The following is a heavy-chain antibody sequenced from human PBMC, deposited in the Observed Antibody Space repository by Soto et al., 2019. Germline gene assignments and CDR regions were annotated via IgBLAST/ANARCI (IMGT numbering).Heavy chain of an antibody. D-gene: IGHD2-8*01. V-gene: IGHV4-61*01. CDR1: GGSVSSCPYH. CDR2: LSYSGTA. CDR3: MRSHGAY. J-gene: IGHJ4*02. Sequence: QVQLQESGPGLVKTSETLSLTCTVSGGSVSSCPYHWNWVRQPPGKGLEWIGHLSYSGTANYNPSLRGRVTMATDTSMNQFSLRLTSVTAADTAVYYCMRSHGAYWGQGALVTVSP.